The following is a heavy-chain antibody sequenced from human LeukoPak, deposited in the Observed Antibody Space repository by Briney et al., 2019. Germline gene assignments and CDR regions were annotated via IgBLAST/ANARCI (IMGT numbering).Heavy chain of an antibody. J-gene: IGHJ4*02. CDR3: ARDPEGECYFDY. CDR1: GGSISKYY. V-gene: IGHV4-59*01. D-gene: IGHD1-26*01. CDR2: IYYSGST. Sequence: SETLSLTCTVSGGSISKYYWGWIRQPPGKGLEWIGYIYYSGSTNYNPSLKSRVTISVDTSKNQFSLKLSSVTAADTAVYYCARDPEGECYFDYWGQGTLVTVSS.